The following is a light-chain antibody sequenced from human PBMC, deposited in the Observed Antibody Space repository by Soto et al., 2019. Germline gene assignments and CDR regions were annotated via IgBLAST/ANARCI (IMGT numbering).Light chain of an antibody. Sequence: EVVMRQSPATLSVSPGEGATLSCRASQGIGDTLAWYQHKPGQTPRLLIYGAATRAAGIPARFSGRGSGTEFTLTISSLQPEDFATYYCQQTSAFPRTFGQGTKVDIK. CDR1: QGIGDT. CDR3: QQTSAFPRT. CDR2: GAA. V-gene: IGKV3-15*01. J-gene: IGKJ1*01.